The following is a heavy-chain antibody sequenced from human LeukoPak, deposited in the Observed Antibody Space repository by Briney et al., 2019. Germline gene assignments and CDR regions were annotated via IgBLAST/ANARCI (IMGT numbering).Heavy chain of an antibody. CDR3: ARSPHILTGENFDY. CDR1: GYTFTGYH. Sequence: ASVKASCKASGYTFTGYHLHWVRQAPGQGLEWMGWINPNSGDANYSPKLQGRVIMTRDTSIGTAYMELGRLRFDDTAVYSCARSPHILTGENFDYWGQGTLVTVSS. CDR2: INPNSGDA. V-gene: IGHV1-2*02. J-gene: IGHJ4*02. D-gene: IGHD3-9*01.